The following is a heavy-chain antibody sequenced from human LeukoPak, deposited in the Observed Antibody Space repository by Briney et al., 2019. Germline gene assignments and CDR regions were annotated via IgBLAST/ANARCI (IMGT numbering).Heavy chain of an antibody. Sequence: GGSPRLSCAASGFTVSNYFMSWVRQAPGKGLEWVSVIYSGGSTYYAESVKGRFTISRHNSKNTLYLQMNGLRAEDAAVYYCARGGYDSRGDYSSFDSWGQGTLVTVSS. V-gene: IGHV3-53*04. CDR3: ARGGYDSRGDYSSFDS. D-gene: IGHD3-22*01. CDR1: GFTVSNYF. J-gene: IGHJ4*02. CDR2: IYSGGST.